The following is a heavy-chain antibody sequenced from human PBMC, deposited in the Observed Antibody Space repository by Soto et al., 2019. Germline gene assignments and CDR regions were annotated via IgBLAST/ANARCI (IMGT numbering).Heavy chain of an antibody. V-gene: IGHV1-2*02. Sequence: ASVKVSCKPSGYTFTDLYIHWVRQAPGLGLEWMGWIDPNSGGSRKTQKFQGSLTMTRDTSTSTVYMEMSSLRSDETAVYYCARDNYGLLDFWGQGTLVTVSS. CDR1: GYTFTDLY. D-gene: IGHD3-10*01. CDR2: IDPNSGGS. CDR3: ARDNYGLLDF. J-gene: IGHJ4*02.